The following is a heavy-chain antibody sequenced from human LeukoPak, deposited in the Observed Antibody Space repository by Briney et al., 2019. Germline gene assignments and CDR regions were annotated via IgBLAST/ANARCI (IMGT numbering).Heavy chain of an antibody. CDR2: IGTAGDT. D-gene: IGHD6-19*01. CDR1: GFTFSGYG. Sequence: PGGSLRLSCAASGFTFSGYGMHWVRQATGKGLEWVSTIGTAGDTYYPGSVKGRFTISRENAKNSLYLQMNSLRAGDTAVYYCARDRWLVNYYYGMDVWGQGTKVTVSS. CDR3: ARDRWLVNYYYGMDV. V-gene: IGHV3-13*01. J-gene: IGHJ6*02.